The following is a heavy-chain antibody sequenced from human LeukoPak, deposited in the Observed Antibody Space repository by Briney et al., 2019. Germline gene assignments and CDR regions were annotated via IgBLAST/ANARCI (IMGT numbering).Heavy chain of an antibody. CDR3: ARVSSPWSPRDAFDI. J-gene: IGHJ3*02. D-gene: IGHD1-26*01. CDR1: GDSVSSNSAT. V-gene: IGHV6-1*01. Sequence: SQTLSLTCATSGDSVSSNSATWNWIRQSPSRGLEWLGRTYYKSKWYNDYEVSVKSRITINSDTSKNQFSLQLNSVTPEDTAVYYCARVSSPWSPRDAFDIWGQGTVVTVSS. CDR2: TYYKSKWYN.